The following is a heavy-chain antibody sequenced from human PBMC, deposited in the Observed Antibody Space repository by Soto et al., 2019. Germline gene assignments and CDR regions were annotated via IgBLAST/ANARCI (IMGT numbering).Heavy chain of an antibody. J-gene: IGHJ1*01. D-gene: IGHD6-19*01. CDR1: GFTFSRYA. V-gene: IGHV3-23*01. CDR3: TPETDPAVVGYADSFQH. CDR2: ITNGGAAT. Sequence: EVQLLESGGGLVQPGDSLRLSCAASGFTFSRYAMNWVRQPPGKGLEWVAAITNGGAATYYADSVKGRFTVSRDDSKENVFLQMDSLRVDDTALYYCTPETDPAVVGYADSFQHWGQGTQVTVSS.